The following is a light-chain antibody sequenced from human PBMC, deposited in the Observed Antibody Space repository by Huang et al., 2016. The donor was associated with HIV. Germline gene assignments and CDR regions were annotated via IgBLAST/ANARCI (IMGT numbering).Light chain of an antibody. J-gene: IGKJ2*01. CDR1: QNISRY. V-gene: IGKV1-39*01. Sequence: DIQMTQSPSSLAAFIGDRVIISCRASQNISRYLNWYQQKPGKAPKLLIDAAISLQGGVPSTFSGSGSGTDFTLTITNLQPEDSATYYCQQSDRTPRTCGQGTKLEIK. CDR2: AAI. CDR3: QQSDRTPRT.